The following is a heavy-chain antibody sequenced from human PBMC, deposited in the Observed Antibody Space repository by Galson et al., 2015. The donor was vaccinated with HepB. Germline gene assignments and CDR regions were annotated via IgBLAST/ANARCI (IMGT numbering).Heavy chain of an antibody. D-gene: IGHD2-15*01. Sequence: SLRLSCAASGFTFSNAWMSWVRQAPGKGLEWVGRIKSKTDGGTTDYAAPVKGRFTISRDDSKNTLYLQMNSLKTEDTAVYYCTTETGYCSGGSCYSHFDYWGQGTLVTVSS. J-gene: IGHJ4*02. CDR2: IKSKTDGGTT. V-gene: IGHV3-15*01. CDR1: GFTFSNAW. CDR3: TTETGYCSGGSCYSHFDY.